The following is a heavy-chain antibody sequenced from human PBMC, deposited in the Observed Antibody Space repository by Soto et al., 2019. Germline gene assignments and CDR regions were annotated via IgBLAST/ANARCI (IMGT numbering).Heavy chain of an antibody. CDR1: GFTFGDYA. V-gene: IGHV3-49*03. CDR2: IRSKAYGGTT. D-gene: IGHD3-3*01. CDR3: TRDPERITIFGVVIIAPDDAFDI. Sequence: GSLRLSCTASGFTFGDYAMSWFRRAPGKGLEWVGFIRSKAYGGTTEYAASVKGRFTISRDDSKSIAYLQMNSLKTEDTAVYYCTRDPERITIFGVVIIAPDDAFDIWGQGTMVTVSS. J-gene: IGHJ3*02.